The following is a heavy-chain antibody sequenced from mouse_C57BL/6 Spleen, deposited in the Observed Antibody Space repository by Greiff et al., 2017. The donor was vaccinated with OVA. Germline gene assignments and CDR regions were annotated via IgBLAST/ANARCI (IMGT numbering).Heavy chain of an antibody. D-gene: IGHD2-3*01. Sequence: QVQLQQSGAELVRPGASVTLSCKASGYTFTDYEMHWVKQTPVHGLEWIGAIDPETGGTAYNQKFKGKAILTADKSSSTAYMERRSLTSEDSAVYYCTRRELNDGYSYYFDYWGQGTTLTVSS. V-gene: IGHV1-15*01. J-gene: IGHJ2*01. CDR2: IDPETGGT. CDR1: GYTFTDYE. CDR3: TRRELNDGYSYYFDY.